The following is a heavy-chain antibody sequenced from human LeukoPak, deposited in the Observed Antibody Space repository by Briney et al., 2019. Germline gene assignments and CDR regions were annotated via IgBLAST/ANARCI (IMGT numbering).Heavy chain of an antibody. Sequence: GRSLRLSCAASGFTFSIYGMHWVRQAPGKGLEWVAVISYDGSNKYYADSVKGRFTISRDNSKNTLYLQMNSLRAEDTAVYYCAKPNTAMVTAGYFDLWGRGTLVTVSS. CDR1: GFTFSIYG. CDR3: AKPNTAMVTAGYFDL. CDR2: ISYDGSNK. V-gene: IGHV3-30*18. J-gene: IGHJ2*01. D-gene: IGHD5-18*01.